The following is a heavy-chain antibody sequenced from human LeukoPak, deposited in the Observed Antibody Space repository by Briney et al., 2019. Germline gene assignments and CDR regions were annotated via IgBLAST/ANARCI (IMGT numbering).Heavy chain of an antibody. J-gene: IGHJ4*02. CDR2: MNPNSGNT. V-gene: IGHV1-8*03. CDR3: ARGQEVDSAMKD. Sequence: GASVKVSCKASGYTFTSYDINWVRQATGQGLEWMGWMNPNSGNTGFAQKFQGRVTITRNTSISTAYMELSRLRSEDTAVYYCARGQEVDSAMKDWGQGTLVTVSS. D-gene: IGHD5-18*01. CDR1: GYTFTSYD.